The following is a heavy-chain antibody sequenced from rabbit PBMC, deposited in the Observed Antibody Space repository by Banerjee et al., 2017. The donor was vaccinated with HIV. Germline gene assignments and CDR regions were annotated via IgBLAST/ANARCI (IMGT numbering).Heavy chain of an antibody. J-gene: IGHJ4*01. CDR1: GFSFSSSYW. CDR2: IGAGSGGST. V-gene: IGHV1S45*01. D-gene: IGHD1-1*01. Sequence: QEQLEESGGDLVKPEGSLTLTCTAPGFSFSSSYWICWVRQAPGKGLEWIACIGAGSGGSTYYASWAKGRFTISKTSSTTVTLQMTSLTAVDTATYFCARSAGGSGFYAFDLWGQGTLVTVS. CDR3: ARSAGGSGFYAFDL.